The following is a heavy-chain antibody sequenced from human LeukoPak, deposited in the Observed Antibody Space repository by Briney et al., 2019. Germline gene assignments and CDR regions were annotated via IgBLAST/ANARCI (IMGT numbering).Heavy chain of an antibody. V-gene: IGHV4-4*07. Sequence: SETLSLTCTVSGGSISSYYWSWIRQPAGKGLEWIGRIYTSGSTNYNASLKSRVSMSVDTSKNQFSRKLSPVTAADTAVFYCARENSGSYREFDYWGQGTLVTVSS. CDR1: GGSISSYY. J-gene: IGHJ4*02. CDR2: IYTSGST. D-gene: IGHD1-26*01. CDR3: ARENSGSYREFDY.